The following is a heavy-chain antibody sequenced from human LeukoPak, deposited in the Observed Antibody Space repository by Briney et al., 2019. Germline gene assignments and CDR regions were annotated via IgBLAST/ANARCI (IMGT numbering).Heavy chain of an antibody. D-gene: IGHD1-26*01. CDR1: GGSISSSSYY. Sequence: SETLSLTCTVSGGSISSSSYYWGWIRQPPGKGLEWIGSIYYSGSTYYNPSLKSRVTIPVDTSKNQFSLKLGSVTAADTAVYYCGRAVSGSYFVNSYYYYMDVWGKGTTVTVSS. CDR3: GRAVSGSYFVNSYYYYMDV. CDR2: IYYSGST. V-gene: IGHV4-39*07. J-gene: IGHJ6*03.